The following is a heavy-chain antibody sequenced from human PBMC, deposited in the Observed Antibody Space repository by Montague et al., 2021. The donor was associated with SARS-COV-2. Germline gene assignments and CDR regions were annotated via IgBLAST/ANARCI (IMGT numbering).Heavy chain of an antibody. V-gene: IGHV4-59*01. CDR2: IYYSGST. J-gene: IGHJ3*02. CDR3: ASDWGDYGDCVSRGAFDI. Sequence: SETLSLTCTVSGGSISSYYWSWIRQPPGKGLEWIGYIYYSGSTNYNPSLKSRVTISVDTSKNQFSLKLSSVTAADTAVYYCASDWGDYGDCVSRGAFDIWGQGTMVTVSS. CDR1: GGSISSYY. D-gene: IGHD4-17*01.